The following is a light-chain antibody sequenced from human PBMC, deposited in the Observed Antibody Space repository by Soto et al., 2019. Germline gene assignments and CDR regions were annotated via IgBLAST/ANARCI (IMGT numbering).Light chain of an antibody. V-gene: IGKV3-20*01. Sequence: EIVWTQSPGTLSLSPGERATLSCRASRSVSSSYVAWYQQKAGQAPRLLIYAASRRATGIPDRFSGSGSATEYTLTISRLDPEDFAVYYCQLQDTFGQATKLEIK. J-gene: IGKJ2*01. CDR2: AAS. CDR1: RSVSSSY. CDR3: QLQDT.